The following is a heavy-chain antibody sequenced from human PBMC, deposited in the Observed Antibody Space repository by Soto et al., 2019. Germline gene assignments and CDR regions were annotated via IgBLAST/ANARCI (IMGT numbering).Heavy chain of an antibody. CDR2: ISGSGGNT. CDR3: AKENYDILTGYEDY. V-gene: IGHV3-23*01. D-gene: IGHD3-9*01. J-gene: IGHJ4*02. Sequence: GGSLRLSCAASGFTFSTYAMSWVRQTPGKGLEWVSAISGSGGNTYYADSVKGRFTISRDNSKNTLYLQLNSLRAEDTAVYYCAKENYDILTGYEDYWGQGTLVTVSS. CDR1: GFTFSTYA.